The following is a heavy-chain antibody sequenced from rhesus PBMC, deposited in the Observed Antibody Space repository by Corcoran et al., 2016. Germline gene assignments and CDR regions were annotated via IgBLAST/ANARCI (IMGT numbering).Heavy chain of an antibody. D-gene: IGHD1-38*01. CDR1: GGSISGNSY. J-gene: IGHJ4*01. CDR3: ARRSDNNAWWYIDS. V-gene: IGHV4S12*01. CDR2: IDGNSEGT. Sequence: QVQLQESGPGVVKPAETLSLTCAVSGGSISGNSYWSWIRQPPGKGLEWIGRIDGNSEGTNYNPYLKSGVTISKDTAKNEFSLKVTSVTATDTAMYYCARRSDNNAWWYIDSWGQGVLVTVSS.